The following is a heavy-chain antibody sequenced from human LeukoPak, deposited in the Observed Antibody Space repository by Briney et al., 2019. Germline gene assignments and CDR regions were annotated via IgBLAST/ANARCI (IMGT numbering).Heavy chain of an antibody. CDR3: ATFRDSGSGAVS. Sequence: EPLSLPCTVSGGSFSSTSFYWGWIRQSPGKGLEWIGSLYSGNTYYNPSLRSRVTISADTSKNQLSLDVTSVTAADTAVYYCATFRDSGSGAVSWGQGTLLTVSS. V-gene: IGHV4-39*01. CDR1: GGSFSSTSFY. J-gene: IGHJ5*02. D-gene: IGHD3-10*01. CDR2: LYSGNT.